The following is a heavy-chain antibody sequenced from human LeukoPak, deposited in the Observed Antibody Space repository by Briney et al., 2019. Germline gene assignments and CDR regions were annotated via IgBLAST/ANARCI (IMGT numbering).Heavy chain of an antibody. CDR3: ARERRPFAPGSRSSSADFDY. Sequence: ASVKVSCKASGYTFTGYYMHWVRQAPGQGLEWMGWINPNSGGTNYAQKFQGRVTMTRDTSISTAYMELSRLRSDDTAVYYCARERRPFAPGSRSSSADFDYWGQGTLVTVSS. CDR1: GYTFTGYY. CDR2: INPNSGGT. V-gene: IGHV1-2*02. D-gene: IGHD6-6*01. J-gene: IGHJ4*02.